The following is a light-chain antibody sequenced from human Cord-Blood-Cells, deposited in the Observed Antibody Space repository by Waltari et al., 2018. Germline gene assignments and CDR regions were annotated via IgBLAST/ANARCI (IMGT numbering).Light chain of an antibody. Sequence: SYELTQPPSVSVSPGQTASITCSGDKLGDKYACWYQQKPGQSPVLVIYQDSKRPSGIPERVSGTSSGNTATLTVGGTQAMDEADYYCQAWDSSTVVFGGGTKLTIL. CDR3: QAWDSSTVV. CDR1: KLGDKY. V-gene: IGLV3-1*01. J-gene: IGLJ2*01. CDR2: QDS.